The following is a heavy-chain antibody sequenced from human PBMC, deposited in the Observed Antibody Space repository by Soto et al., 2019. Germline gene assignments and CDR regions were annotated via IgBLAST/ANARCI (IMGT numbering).Heavy chain of an antibody. J-gene: IGHJ2*01. V-gene: IGHV3-7*01. CDR1: GFTFSNYW. CDR3: ARRATTSAGYFDL. CDR2: IKQDGSEK. D-gene: IGHD1-26*01. Sequence: PWGSLRLSCAASGFTFSNYWMSWVRQAPGKGLEWVANIKQDGSEKNYKDSVKGRLTISRDNAKNSLSLQLNSLRAEDTAVYYCARRATTSAGYFDLWGRGTLVTVSS.